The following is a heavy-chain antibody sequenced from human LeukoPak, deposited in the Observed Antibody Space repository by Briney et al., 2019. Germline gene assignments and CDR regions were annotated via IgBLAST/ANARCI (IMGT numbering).Heavy chain of an antibody. CDR3: ARFQGSGMSDYDYVWGSYPDY. Sequence: ASVKVSCKASGYTFTGYYMHWVRQAPGQGLEWMGWINPNSGGTNYAQKFLGRVTMTRDTSISTAYMELSRLRSDDTAVYYCARFQGSGMSDYDYVWGSYPDYWGQGTLVTVSS. CDR1: GYTFTGYY. CDR2: INPNSGGT. J-gene: IGHJ4*02. D-gene: IGHD3-16*01. V-gene: IGHV1-2*02.